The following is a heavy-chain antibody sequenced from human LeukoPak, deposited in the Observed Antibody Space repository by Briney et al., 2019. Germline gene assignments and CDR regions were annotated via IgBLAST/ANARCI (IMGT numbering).Heavy chain of an antibody. CDR1: GGSITSGGYY. Sequence: SQTLSLTCTVSGGSITSGGYYWSWIRQHPGKGLEWIGYIYYTRSAYYKPSLKSRVTISVGTSKNQLSLKLTSVTAADTAVYYCARGRGYSFGPGVFFDFWGQGALVTVSS. V-gene: IGHV4-31*03. D-gene: IGHD5-18*01. CDR3: ARGRGYSFGPGVFFDF. J-gene: IGHJ4*02. CDR2: IYYTRSA.